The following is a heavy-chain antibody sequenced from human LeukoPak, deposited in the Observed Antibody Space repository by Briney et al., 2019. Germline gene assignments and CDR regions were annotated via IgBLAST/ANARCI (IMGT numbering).Heavy chain of an antibody. Sequence: SETLSLTCTVSGSSISSSSSYYWAWIRQPPGKGLEWIGTMSNTGRTYYNPSLKSRVTISGDTSKNQFSLKVISVTAADTAVFYRARRSQTTAGRGIDYWGQGTLVTVSS. D-gene: IGHD6-13*01. CDR2: MSNTGRT. V-gene: IGHV4-39*01. CDR3: ARRSQTTAGRGIDY. CDR1: GSSISSSSSYY. J-gene: IGHJ4*02.